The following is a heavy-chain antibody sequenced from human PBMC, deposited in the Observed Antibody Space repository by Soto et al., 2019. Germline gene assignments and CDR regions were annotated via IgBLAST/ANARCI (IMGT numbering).Heavy chain of an antibody. CDR2: ITSSSHII. D-gene: IGHD2-15*01. CDR1: GVTFSSYA. V-gene: IGHV3-48*01. Sequence: GRSLRLSCAASGVTFSSYAMSCVRQAPGKGLEWVSDITSSSHIIAYTDSVKGRFTTSRDNAENSLYLQMNSLRAEDTAVYYCARVSCCGLNHYYYMDVWGKGTTVTV. CDR3: ARVSCCGLNHYYYMDV. J-gene: IGHJ6*03.